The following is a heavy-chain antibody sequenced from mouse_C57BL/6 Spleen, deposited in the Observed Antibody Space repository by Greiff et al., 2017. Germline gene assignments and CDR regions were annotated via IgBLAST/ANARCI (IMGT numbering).Heavy chain of an antibody. CDR1: GYSFTGYY. CDR2: INPSTGGT. D-gene: IGHD2-5*01. Sequence: EVQLQQSGPELVKPGASVKISCKASGYSFTGYYMNWVKQSPEKSLEWIGEINPSTGGTTYNQKFNAKATLTVDKSSSTAYMQLKSLTSEDSAVYYCARSHYSNYGWFAYWGQGTLVTVSA. CDR3: ARSHYSNYGWFAY. J-gene: IGHJ3*01. V-gene: IGHV1-42*01.